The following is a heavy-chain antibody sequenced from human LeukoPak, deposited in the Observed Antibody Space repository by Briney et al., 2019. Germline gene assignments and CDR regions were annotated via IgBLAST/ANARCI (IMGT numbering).Heavy chain of an antibody. CDR1: GGSISPYE. CDR3: ARWNVAYDA. CDR2: IYYTGTT. J-gene: IGHJ5*02. Sequence: SETLSLTCTVSGGSISPYEWSWLRQPPGQGLEWIGWIYYTGTTSYNPSLKGRVTMSIDMSKNQFSLRLSSVTAADTAMYFCARWNVAYDAWGQATLVTVSS. V-gene: IGHV4-59*01. D-gene: IGHD1-1*01.